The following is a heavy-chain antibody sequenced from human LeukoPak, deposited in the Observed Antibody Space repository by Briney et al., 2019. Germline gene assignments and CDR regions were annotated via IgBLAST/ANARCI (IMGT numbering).Heavy chain of an antibody. D-gene: IGHD1-26*01. CDR3: AKEHETTGGPLGSYIFGY. V-gene: IGHV3-23*01. CDR2: ISGSGGST. Sequence: GGSLRLSCAASGFIFSSYAMSWVRQAPGKGLEWVSAISGSGGSTYYADSVKGRFTISRDNSKNTLYLQMDSLRAEDTAVYYCAKEHETTGGPLGSYIFGYWGQGTLVTVSS. CDR1: GFIFSSYA. J-gene: IGHJ4*02.